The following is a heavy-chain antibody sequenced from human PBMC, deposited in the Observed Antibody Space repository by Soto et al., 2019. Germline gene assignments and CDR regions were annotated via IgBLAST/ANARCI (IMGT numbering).Heavy chain of an antibody. V-gene: IGHV4-59*01. CDR1: GGSIRSYY. CDR3: ARGLIVVVPAAKDGYYGMDV. D-gene: IGHD2-2*01. CDR2: IYYSGST. Sequence: PSETLSLTXTVSGGSIRSYYWSWIRQPPGKGLEWIGYIYYSGSTDYSPSLKSRVTISVDTSKNQFSLKLSSVTAADTAVYYCARGLIVVVPAAKDGYYGMDVWGQGTTVTVSS. J-gene: IGHJ6*02.